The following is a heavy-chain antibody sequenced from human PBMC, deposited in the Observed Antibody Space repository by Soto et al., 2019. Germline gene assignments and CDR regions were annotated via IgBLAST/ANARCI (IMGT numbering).Heavy chain of an antibody. CDR1: GGSISSYY. D-gene: IGHD2-15*01. CDR3: ARHVGYYSQGEWFDP. J-gene: IGHJ5*02. Sequence: QVQLQESGPGLVKPSETLSLTCTVSGGSISSYYWSWIRQPPGKGLEWIGYIYYSGSTKYNPSLKIRVTISVDPSKNQFSLKLSSVTAADTAVYYCARHVGYYSQGEWFDPWGQGTLVTVSS. CDR2: IYYSGST. V-gene: IGHV4-59*08.